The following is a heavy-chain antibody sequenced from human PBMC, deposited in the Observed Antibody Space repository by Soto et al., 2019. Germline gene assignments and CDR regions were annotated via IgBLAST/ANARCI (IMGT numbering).Heavy chain of an antibody. Sequence: SETLSLTCTVSGGSISSYYWSWIRQPPGKGLEWIGYIYYSGSTNYNPSLKSRVTISVDTSKNQFSLKLSSVTAADTAVYYCARLSVDYYYGMDVWGQGTTVTV. J-gene: IGHJ6*02. CDR3: ARLSVDYYYGMDV. V-gene: IGHV4-59*01. CDR1: GGSISSYY. CDR2: IYYSGST.